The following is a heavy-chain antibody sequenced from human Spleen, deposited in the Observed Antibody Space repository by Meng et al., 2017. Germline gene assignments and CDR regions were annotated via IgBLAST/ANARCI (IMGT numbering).Heavy chain of an antibody. D-gene: IGHD2-2*01. CDR1: GGIFSNYV. J-gene: IGHJ4*02. CDR2: INAVFGTT. Sequence: SVKVSCKAPGGIFSNYVIGWVRQAPGQGLEWMGGINAVFGTTNYAQKFQGRVTITTDESTSTVYMELTRLTSEDKAVYFCARKAGNCVSTTCYSLDYWGQGTLVTVSS. CDR3: ARKAGNCVSTTCYSLDY. V-gene: IGHV1-69*05.